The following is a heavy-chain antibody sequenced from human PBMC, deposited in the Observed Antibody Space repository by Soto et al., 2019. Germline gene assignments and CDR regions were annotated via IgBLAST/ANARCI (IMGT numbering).Heavy chain of an antibody. CDR3: AKWQLGYCSSTSCPLGY. D-gene: IGHD2-2*01. CDR1: GFTFSSYA. CDR2: ISGSGGST. Sequence: GGSLRLSCAASGFTFSSYAMSWVRQAPGKGLEWVSAISGSGGSTYYADSVKGRFTISRDNSKNTLYLQMNSLRAEDTAVYYCAKWQLGYCSSTSCPLGYWGQGTLVTVSS. J-gene: IGHJ4*02. V-gene: IGHV3-23*01.